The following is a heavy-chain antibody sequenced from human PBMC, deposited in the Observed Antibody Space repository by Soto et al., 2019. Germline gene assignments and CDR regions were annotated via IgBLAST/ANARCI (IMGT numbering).Heavy chain of an antibody. Sequence: SETLSLTCTVSGGSISSSSYYWGWIRQPPGKGLEWIGSIYYSGSTYYNPSLKSRVTISVDTSKNQFSLKLSSVTAADTAVYYCARLDNGYSSSWSYYYGMDVWGQGTTVTVSS. J-gene: IGHJ6*02. CDR3: ARLDNGYSSSWSYYYGMDV. CDR1: GGSISSSSYY. CDR2: IYYSGST. V-gene: IGHV4-39*01. D-gene: IGHD6-13*01.